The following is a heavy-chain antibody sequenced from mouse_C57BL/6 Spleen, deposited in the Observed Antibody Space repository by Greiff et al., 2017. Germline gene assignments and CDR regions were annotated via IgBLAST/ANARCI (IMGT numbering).Heavy chain of an antibody. CDR1: GYTFTSYW. CDR3: AAGGNWYFDG. J-gene: IGHJ1*03. CDR2: IDPSDSYT. Sequence: VQLQQPGAELVMPGASVKLSCKASGYTFTSYWMHWVQQRPGQGLEWIGEIDPSDSYTNYNQKFKGKSTLTVDKSSSTAYMQLSSLTSEDSAVYYCAAGGNWYFDGWGTGTTVTVSS. V-gene: IGHV1-69*01.